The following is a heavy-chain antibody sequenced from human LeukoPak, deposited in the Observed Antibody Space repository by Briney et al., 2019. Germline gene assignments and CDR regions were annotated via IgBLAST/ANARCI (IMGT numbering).Heavy chain of an antibody. CDR3: ARHVDLYEIDY. Sequence: GSLRLSCAASGFTFSSYAMSWVRQPPGKGLEWIANIYYSGRTYYNPSLKSRVTISVDMSRNQFSLLVDSVTAADTAVYYCARHVDLYEIDYWGQGTLVTVSS. J-gene: IGHJ4*02. D-gene: IGHD2-8*01. CDR2: IYYSGRT. CDR1: GFTFSSYA. V-gene: IGHV4-39*01.